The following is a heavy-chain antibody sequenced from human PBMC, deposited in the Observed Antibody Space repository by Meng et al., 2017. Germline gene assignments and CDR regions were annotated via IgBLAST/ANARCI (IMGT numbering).Heavy chain of an antibody. Sequence: ASVKVSCKASGCTFTNYAMNWVRQAPGQGLEWMGWINTNTGNPTYAQGFTGRFVFSLDTSVSTAYLQISSLKAEDIAVYYCAREGYWYYYGMDVWGQGTTVTVSS. CDR1: GCTFTNYA. J-gene: IGHJ6*02. D-gene: IGHD2-15*01. CDR3: AREGYWYYYGMDV. CDR2: INTNTGNP. V-gene: IGHV7-4-1*02.